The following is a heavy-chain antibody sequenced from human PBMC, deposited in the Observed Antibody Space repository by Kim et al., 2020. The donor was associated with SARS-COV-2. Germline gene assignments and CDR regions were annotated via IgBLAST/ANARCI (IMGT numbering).Heavy chain of an antibody. D-gene: IGHD6-19*01. J-gene: IGHJ4*02. Sequence: YAQKLQGRGTMTTDTSSSTAYMELRSLRADDTAVYYCARMPPGGGWALNYWGQGTLVTVSS. V-gene: IGHV1-18*01. CDR3: ARMPPGGGWALNY.